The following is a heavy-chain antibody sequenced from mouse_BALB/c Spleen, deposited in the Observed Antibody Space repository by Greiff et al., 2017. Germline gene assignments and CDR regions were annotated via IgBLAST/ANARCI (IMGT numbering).Heavy chain of an antibody. Sequence: DVMLVESGGGLVKPGGSLKLSCAASGFTFSSYAMSWVRQTPEKRLEWVATISSGGSYTYYPDSVKGRFTISRDNAKNTLYLQMSSLRSEDTAMYYCARIIFAYWGQGTLVTVSA. V-gene: IGHV5-9-1*01. J-gene: IGHJ3*01. CDR1: GFTFSSYA. CDR2: ISSGGSYT. CDR3: ARIIFAY.